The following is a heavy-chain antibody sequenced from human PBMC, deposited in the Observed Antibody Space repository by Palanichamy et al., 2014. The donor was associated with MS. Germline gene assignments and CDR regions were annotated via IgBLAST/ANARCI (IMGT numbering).Heavy chain of an antibody. CDR2: IRYDGINK. V-gene: IGHV3-30*02. Sequence: QVQLVESWGGVVQPGGPLRLSCAASGLTFSSCGMHWVRRAPGKGLEWVAFIRYDGINKYYTDSVKGRFTISRDNSKNTLYLQMNSLRAEDTAVYYCAKDGLSYGDYPYYFDYWGQGTLVTVSS. J-gene: IGHJ4*02. D-gene: IGHD4-17*01. CDR1: GLTFSSCG. CDR3: AKDGLSYGDYPYYFDY.